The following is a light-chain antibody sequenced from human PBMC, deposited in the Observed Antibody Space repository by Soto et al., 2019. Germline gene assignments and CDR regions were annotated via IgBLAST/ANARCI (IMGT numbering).Light chain of an antibody. CDR3: QQYGSSPRT. Sequence: EIVMTQSPATLSLAPLEIASLSWGASQSVSSNLAWYQQKPGQAPRLLIHDASTRATGIPARFSGSGSGTDFTLTISRLEPEDFAVNYCQQYGSSPRTFGQGTKVDIK. CDR2: DAS. CDR1: QSVSSN. J-gene: IGKJ1*01. V-gene: IGKV3D-20*01.